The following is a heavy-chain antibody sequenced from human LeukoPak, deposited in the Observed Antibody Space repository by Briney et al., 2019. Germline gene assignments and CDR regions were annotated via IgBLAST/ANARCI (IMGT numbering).Heavy chain of an antibody. CDR1: GFTFSRYS. D-gene: IGHD3-16*02. Sequence: GGSLRLSCAASGFTFSRYSMNWVRQAPGKGLEWVSSINSSSSYIYYADSVKGRFTISRDNAKNSLYLQMNSLRAEDTAVYYCAREAFYDYVWGSYPRLFDSWGQGTLVTVSS. J-gene: IGHJ4*02. CDR2: INSSSSYI. V-gene: IGHV3-21*01. CDR3: AREAFYDYVWGSYPRLFDS.